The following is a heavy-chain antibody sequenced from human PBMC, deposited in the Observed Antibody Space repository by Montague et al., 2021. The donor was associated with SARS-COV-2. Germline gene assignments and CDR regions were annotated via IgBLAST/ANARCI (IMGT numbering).Heavy chain of an antibody. J-gene: IGHJ5*02. CDR2: TYYRSKWYN. Sequence: CAISGDGVSSNSAAWNWIRQSPSRGLEWLGRTYYRSKWYNDYAVSVKSRITINPDTSKNQFSLQLNSVTPEDTAVYYCARDLDYYGSGSYPEGFDPWGQGTLVTVSS. D-gene: IGHD3-10*01. CDR3: ARDLDYYGSGSYPEGFDP. CDR1: GDGVSSNSAA. V-gene: IGHV6-1*01.